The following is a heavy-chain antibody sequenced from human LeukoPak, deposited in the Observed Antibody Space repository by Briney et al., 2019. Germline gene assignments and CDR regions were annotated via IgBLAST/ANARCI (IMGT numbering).Heavy chain of an antibody. J-gene: IGHJ4*02. V-gene: IGHV4-61*02. CDR1: GGSISSSSYY. Sequence: PSETLSLTCTVSGGSISSSSYYWSWIRQPAGKGLEWIGRIHTSGSTNYNPSLKSRVTMSVDTSKNQFSLKLSSVTAADTAVCYCVVDTVESFDYWGQGTLVTVSS. CDR2: IHTSGST. CDR3: VVDTVESFDY. D-gene: IGHD5-18*01.